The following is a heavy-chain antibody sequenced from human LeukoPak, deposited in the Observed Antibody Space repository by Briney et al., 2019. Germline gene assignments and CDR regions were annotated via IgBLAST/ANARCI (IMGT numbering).Heavy chain of an antibody. CDR3: ARDDPGDYGPYFDY. CDR1: GYTFTSYG. J-gene: IGHJ4*02. CDR2: ISAYNGNT. D-gene: IGHD4-17*01. V-gene: IGHV1-18*01. Sequence: ASVKVSCKASGYTFTSYGISWVRQAPGQGLEWMGWISAYNGNTNYAQKLQGRVTMTTDTSTSTAYMGLRSLRSDDTAVYYCARDDPGDYGPYFDYWGQGTLVTVSS.